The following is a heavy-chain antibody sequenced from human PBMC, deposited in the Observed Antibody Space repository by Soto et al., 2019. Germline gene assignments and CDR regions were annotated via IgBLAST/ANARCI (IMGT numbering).Heavy chain of an antibody. CDR1: GGTFSSYT. V-gene: IGHV1-69*02. J-gene: IGHJ4*02. Sequence: QVQLVQSGAEVKKPGSSVKVSCKASGGTFSSYTISWVRQAPGQGLEWMGRITPILGIANYAQKFQGRVTITADKSTSTAYMELSSLRSEDTAVYYCARGGYCSGGSCYHVNWGQGTLVTVSS. CDR2: ITPILGIA. D-gene: IGHD2-15*01. CDR3: ARGGYCSGGSCYHVN.